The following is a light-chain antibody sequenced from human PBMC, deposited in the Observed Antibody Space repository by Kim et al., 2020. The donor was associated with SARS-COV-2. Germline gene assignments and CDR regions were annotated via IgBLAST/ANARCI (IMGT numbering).Light chain of an antibody. CDR2: STS. Sequence: QAVVTQEPSLTVSPGGTVTLTCASSTGAVTSGYYPNWFQQKPGQAPWALIYSTSNKHSWTPARFSGSLLGGTAALTLSGVQPEDEAEYYCLLFYGGAWVFGGGTQLTVL. CDR1: TGAVTSGYY. V-gene: IGLV7-43*01. CDR3: LLFYGGAWV. J-gene: IGLJ3*02.